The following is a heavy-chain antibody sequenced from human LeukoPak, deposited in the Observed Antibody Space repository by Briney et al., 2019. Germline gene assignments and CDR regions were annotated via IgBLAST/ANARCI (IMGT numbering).Heavy chain of an antibody. CDR1: GGSISSSSYY. Sequence: KPSETLSLTCTVSGGSISSSSYYWGWTRQPPGKGLEWIGSIYYSGSTYYNPSLKSRVTISVDTSKNQFSLKLSSVTAADAAVYYCARRSYGGNPGNFFDYWGQGTLVTVSS. V-gene: IGHV4-39*01. J-gene: IGHJ4*02. CDR2: IYYSGST. D-gene: IGHD4-23*01. CDR3: ARRSYGGNPGNFFDY.